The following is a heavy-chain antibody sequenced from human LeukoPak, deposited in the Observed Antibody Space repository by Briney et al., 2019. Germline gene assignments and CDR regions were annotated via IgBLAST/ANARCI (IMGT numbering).Heavy chain of an antibody. D-gene: IGHD4-17*01. CDR1: GYTFTGYY. CDR3: ATPTVTTWYYFDY. Sequence: ASVEVSCKAPGYTFTGYYMHWVRQAPGQGLEWMGWINPNSGGTNYAQKFQGRVTMTRDTSISTAYMELSRLRSDDTAVYYCATPTVTTWYYFDYWGQGTLVTVSS. CDR2: INPNSGGT. V-gene: IGHV1-2*02. J-gene: IGHJ4*02.